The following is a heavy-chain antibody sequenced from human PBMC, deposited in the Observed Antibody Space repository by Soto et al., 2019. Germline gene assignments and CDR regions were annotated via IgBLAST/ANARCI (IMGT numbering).Heavy chain of an antibody. CDR3: ARAQQLAGYYYYGMDV. CDR2: TYYRSKWYN. CDR1: GYSVSSNSAA. Sequence: SQTLSLTCAISGYSVSSNSAAWNWIRQSPSRGLEWLGRTYYRSKWYNDYAVSVKSRITINPDTSKNQFSLQLNSVTPEDTAVYYCARAQQLAGYYYYGMDVWGQGTTVTVSS. J-gene: IGHJ6*02. V-gene: IGHV6-1*01. D-gene: IGHD6-13*01.